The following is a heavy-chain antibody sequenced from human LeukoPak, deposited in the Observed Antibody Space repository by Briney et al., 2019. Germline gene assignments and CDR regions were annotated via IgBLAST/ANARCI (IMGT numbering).Heavy chain of an antibody. CDR1: GFTFSSYA. CDR3: AKMRYSGSYPFDY. V-gene: IGHV3-23*01. CDR2: ISGSGDTT. D-gene: IGHD1-26*01. J-gene: IGHJ4*02. Sequence: GGSLRLSCAASGFTFSSYAMSWVRQAPGKGLEWVSAISGSGDTTYYADSVKGRFTISRDNSKNTLYLQMNSLRVEDTAVYYCAKMRYSGSYPFDYWGQGALVTVSS.